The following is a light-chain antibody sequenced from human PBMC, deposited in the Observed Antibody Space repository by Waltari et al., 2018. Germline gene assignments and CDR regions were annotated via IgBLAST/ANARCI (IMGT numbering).Light chain of an antibody. CDR2: GVS. Sequence: QSALTQPASVSGSPRQSITISCTGTNSDIGGYSYVSWYQHQSGKAPNLMIFGVSDRPSVVSNRFSGAKSGNTASLTISGLQAEDEADYYCSSFTSSGTWVFGGGTRVTFL. V-gene: IGLV2-14*03. J-gene: IGLJ3*02. CDR3: SSFTSSGTWV. CDR1: NSDIGGYSY.